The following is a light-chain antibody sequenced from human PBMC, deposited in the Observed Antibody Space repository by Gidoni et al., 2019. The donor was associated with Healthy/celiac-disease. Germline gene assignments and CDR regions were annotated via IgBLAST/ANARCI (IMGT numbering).Light chain of an antibody. CDR3: QQYYSTPRT. V-gene: IGKV4-1*01. Sequence: IVMTHSPDSLAVSLVERATINCKSSQSVLYSTNNKNYLAWYQQKPGQPPKLLIYWASTRESGVPDRFSGSGSGTDFTLTISSLQAEDVAVYYCQQYYSTPRTFGQGTKLEIK. CDR2: WAS. J-gene: IGKJ2*01. CDR1: QSVLYSTNNKNY.